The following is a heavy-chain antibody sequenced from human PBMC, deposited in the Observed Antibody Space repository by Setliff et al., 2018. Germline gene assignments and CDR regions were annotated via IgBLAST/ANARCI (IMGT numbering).Heavy chain of an antibody. J-gene: IGHJ5*02. CDR1: GYTFTAYG. CDR3: ASSRGVTYTDNWFDP. V-gene: IGHV1-69*13. D-gene: IGHD3-10*01. CDR2: ISPIFGTA. Sequence: SVKVSCKTSGYTFTAYGIAWVRQAPGQGLEWMGWISPIFGTANYAQKFQGRVTIAADESTSTAYMELSSLRSEDTAVYYCASSRGVTYTDNWFDPWGQGTLVTVSS.